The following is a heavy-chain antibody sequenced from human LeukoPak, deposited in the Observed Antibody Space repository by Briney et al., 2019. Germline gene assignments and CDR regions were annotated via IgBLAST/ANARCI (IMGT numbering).Heavy chain of an antibody. D-gene: IGHD3-10*01. CDR3: ARAGSGSYYYYFDY. CDR2: IYSGGST. CDR1: GFTVSSNY. J-gene: IGHJ4*02. Sequence: GGSLRLSCAASGFTVSSNYMSWVRQAPGKGPEWVSVIYSGGSTYYADSVKGRFTISRHNSKNTLYLQMNSLRAEDTAVYYCARAGSGSYYYYFDYWGQGNLVTVSS. V-gene: IGHV3-53*04.